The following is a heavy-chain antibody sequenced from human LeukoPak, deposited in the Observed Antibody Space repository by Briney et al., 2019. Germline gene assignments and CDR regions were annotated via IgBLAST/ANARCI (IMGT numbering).Heavy chain of an antibody. V-gene: IGHV4-4*07. CDR1: GGSISSYY. Sequence: SETLSLTCTVSGGSISSYYWSWIRQPAGKGLEWIGRIYTSGSTNYNPSLKSRVTMSVDTSKNQFSLKLSSVTAADTAVYYCAREQWLATGEWFDPWGQGTLVTVSS. D-gene: IGHD6-19*01. J-gene: IGHJ5*02. CDR2: IYTSGST. CDR3: AREQWLATGEWFDP.